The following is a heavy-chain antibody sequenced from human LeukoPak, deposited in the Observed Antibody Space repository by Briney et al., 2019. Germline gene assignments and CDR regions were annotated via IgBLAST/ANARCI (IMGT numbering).Heavy chain of an antibody. CDR2: TYYRSKWYN. J-gene: IGHJ3*02. D-gene: IGHD6-25*01. Sequence: SQTLSLTCAISGDSVSSNSAAWNWIRQSPSRGLEWLGRTYYRSKWYNDYAVSVKSRITSNPDTSKNQFSLQLNSVTPEDTAVYYCARDLAAAGGYGDAFDIWGQGTMVTVSS. CDR3: ARDLAAAGGYGDAFDI. V-gene: IGHV6-1*01. CDR1: GDSVSSNSAA.